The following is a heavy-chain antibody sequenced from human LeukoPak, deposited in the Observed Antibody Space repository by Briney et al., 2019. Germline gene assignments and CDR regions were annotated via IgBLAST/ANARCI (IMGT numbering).Heavy chain of an antibody. CDR2: IYSGGFT. V-gene: IGHV3-66*01. CDR3: ARDRPGDAFDI. Sequence: GGSLRPSCAPSGFTVSSNYMSWVRQAPGKGLEWVSVIYSGGFTYYADSVKGRFTISRDNSKNTLFLQMNSLRAEDTAVYYCARDRPGDAFDIWGQGTMVTVSS. CDR1: GFTVSSNY. J-gene: IGHJ3*02.